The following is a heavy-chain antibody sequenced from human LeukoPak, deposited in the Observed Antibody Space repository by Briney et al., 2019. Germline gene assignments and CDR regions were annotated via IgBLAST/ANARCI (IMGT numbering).Heavy chain of an antibody. CDR3: ARVVIAVAGTDYYYYYMDV. D-gene: IGHD6-19*01. J-gene: IGHJ6*03. V-gene: IGHV1-69*05. CDR1: GGTFSSYA. CDR2: IIPIFATA. Sequence: ASVKVSCKASGGTFSSYAISWVRQAPGQGLEWMGGIIPIFATANYAQKFQGRVTITTDESTSTAYMELSSLRSEDTAVYYCARVVIAVAGTDYYYYYMDVWGKGTTVTVSS.